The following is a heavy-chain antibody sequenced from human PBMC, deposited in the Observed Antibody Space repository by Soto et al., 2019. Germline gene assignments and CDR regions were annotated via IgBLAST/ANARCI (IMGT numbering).Heavy chain of an antibody. V-gene: IGHV1-69*04. CDR2: IIPILGIA. CDR3: AGDLAPYYYGSGSYSPQNY. D-gene: IGHD3-10*01. J-gene: IGHJ4*02. Sequence: SVKVSCKASGGTFSSYTISWVRQAPGQGLEWMGRIIPILGIANYAQKFQGRVTITADKSTSTAYMELSSLRSEDTAVYYCAGDLAPYYYGSGSYSPQNYWGQGTLVTVSS. CDR1: GGTFSSYT.